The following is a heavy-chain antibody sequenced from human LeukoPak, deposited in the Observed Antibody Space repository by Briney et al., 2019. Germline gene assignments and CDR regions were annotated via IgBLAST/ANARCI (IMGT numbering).Heavy chain of an antibody. Sequence: ASETLSLTCAVYGGSFSGYYWSWIRQPPGKGLEWIGEINHSGSTNYNPSLKSRVTISVDTSKNQFSLKLSSVTAADTAVYYCARPGRYYYGSGSPSRGSWFDPWGQGTLVTVSS. CDR3: ARPGRYYYGSGSPSRGSWFDP. CDR1: GGSFSGYY. V-gene: IGHV4-34*01. J-gene: IGHJ5*02. D-gene: IGHD3-10*01. CDR2: INHSGST.